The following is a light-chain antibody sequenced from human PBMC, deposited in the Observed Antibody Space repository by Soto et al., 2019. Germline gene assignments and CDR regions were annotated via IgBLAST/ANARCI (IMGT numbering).Light chain of an antibody. CDR1: SSNIGAGYD. V-gene: IGLV1-40*01. J-gene: IGLJ3*02. Sequence: QSVLTQPPSVSGAPGQRVTIPCTGSSSNIGAGYDVHSYQQLPGTAPKLLIYGNTNRPSGVPDRFSGSKSGTSASLAITGLQAEDEADYYCQSYDSSLSGRGWVFGGGTKLTVL. CDR3: QSYDSSLSGRGWV. CDR2: GNT.